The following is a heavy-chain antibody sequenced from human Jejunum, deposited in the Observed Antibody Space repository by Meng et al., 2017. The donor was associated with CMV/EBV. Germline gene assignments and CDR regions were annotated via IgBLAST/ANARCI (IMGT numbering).Heavy chain of an antibody. CDR2: IDTTKST. CDR3: ARKNSGYDY. D-gene: IGHD5-12*01. J-gene: IGHJ4*02. V-gene: IGHV4-4*07. CDR1: GSTISTYC. Sequence: GLTTAPKSLSTSSTVCGSTISTYCRTRPPQHAREGMECIWHIDTTKSTHYHPSRKSRVTMSVDTYKTQYSLYLSAVTAADTAVYYCARKNSGYDYWGQGTLVTVSS.